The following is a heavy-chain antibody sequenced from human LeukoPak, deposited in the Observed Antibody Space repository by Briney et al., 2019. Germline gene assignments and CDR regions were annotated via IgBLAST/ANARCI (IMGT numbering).Heavy chain of an antibody. CDR3: ARSRGNLYFQH. CDR2: IHYTGST. CDR1: GGSISSYY. Sequence: PSETLSLTCTVSGGSISSYYWSWIRQPPEKGLEWIGYIHYTGSTYYNPSLRSRVTISVDTSKNQFSLRLISVTAADTAMYYCARSRGNLYFQHWGQGTLVTVSS. D-gene: IGHD6-25*01. V-gene: IGHV4-59*01. J-gene: IGHJ1*01.